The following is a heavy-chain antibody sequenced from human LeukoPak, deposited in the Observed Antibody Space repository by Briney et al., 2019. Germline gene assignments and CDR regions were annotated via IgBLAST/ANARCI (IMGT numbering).Heavy chain of an antibody. CDR1: GYSIRSGYY. CDR3: ARHDIVGSSAWIDAFDF. Sequence: SATLSLTCAVSGYSIRSGYYWGWIRQPPGKGLEWIGNIYRSGGTYYNPSLKSRVTISVDTSKNQFSLKLISVTAADTAVYYCARHDIVGSSAWIDAFDFWGQGTMVTVSS. D-gene: IGHD2-21*01. J-gene: IGHJ3*01. V-gene: IGHV4-38-2*01. CDR2: IYRSGGT.